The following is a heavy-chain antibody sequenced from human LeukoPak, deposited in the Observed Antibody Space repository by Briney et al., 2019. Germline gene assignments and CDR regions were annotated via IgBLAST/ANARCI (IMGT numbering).Heavy chain of an antibody. CDR1: GVSISCGSYY. D-gene: IGHD1-26*01. CDR2: IYTSGST. Sequence: SETLSLTCTVSGVSISCGSYYWSWIRQPAGRGLEWIGRIYTSGSTNYNPSLKSRVTISVDTSKNQFSLKLSSVTAADTAVYYCASDIVGATWRYYYYGMDVWGQGTTVTVSS. V-gene: IGHV4-61*02. CDR3: ASDIVGATWRYYYYGMDV. J-gene: IGHJ6*02.